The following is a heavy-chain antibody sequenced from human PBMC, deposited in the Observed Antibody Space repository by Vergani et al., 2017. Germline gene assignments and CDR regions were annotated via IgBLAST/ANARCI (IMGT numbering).Heavy chain of an antibody. CDR2: IYYSGST. J-gene: IGHJ4*02. Sequence: QVQLQESGPGLVKPSETLSLTFTVPGGSISSYYRGWIRQPPGKGLEWGGDIYYSGSTNYNPSLKSRVTISVDKSKNQFALKLSSVTAADTAVYYCARDHWDGGKYGFDYWGQGTLVTVSS. CDR3: ARDHWDGGKYGFDY. V-gene: IGHV4-59*01. D-gene: IGHD4-23*01. CDR1: GGSISSYY.